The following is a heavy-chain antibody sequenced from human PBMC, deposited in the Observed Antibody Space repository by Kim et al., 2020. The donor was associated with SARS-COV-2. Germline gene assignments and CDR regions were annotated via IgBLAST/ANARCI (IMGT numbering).Heavy chain of an antibody. D-gene: IGHD3-3*01. CDR1: GFTFNDYY. V-gene: IGHV3-72*01. Sequence: GGSLRLSCAASGFTFNDYYMDWVRQAPGKGLEWVARSRNKARSYTTEYAASVKGRVTVSRHDSENSLYLYMNSLKTEDTAVYYCTRTSYGANYFTYYWGQGTLVTVSS. CDR3: TRTSYGANYFTYY. CDR2: SRNKARSYTT. J-gene: IGHJ4*02.